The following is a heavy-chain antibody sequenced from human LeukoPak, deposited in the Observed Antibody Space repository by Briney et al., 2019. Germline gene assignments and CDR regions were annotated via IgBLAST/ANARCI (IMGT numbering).Heavy chain of an antibody. V-gene: IGHV3-30*02. Sequence: GGSLRLSCAASGFDFGTSDMYWVRQAPGKGLEWAAFIRSDGDNEYYPDSVKGRFTISRDNSKNTLYLQMNSLRAEDTAVYYCARRAGGYSHPYDYWGQGILVTVSS. CDR2: IRSDGDNE. D-gene: IGHD4-23*01. J-gene: IGHJ4*02. CDR1: GFDFGTSD. CDR3: ARRAGGYSHPYDY.